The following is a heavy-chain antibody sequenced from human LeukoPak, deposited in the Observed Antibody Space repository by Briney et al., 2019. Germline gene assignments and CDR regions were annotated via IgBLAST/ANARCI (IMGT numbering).Heavy chain of an antibody. D-gene: IGHD6-19*01. CDR1: GYTFSIHY. CDR2: IHPSGTDT. CDR3: ARDKTGWSALDI. V-gene: IGHV1-46*01. Sequence: ASVKLSRDASGYTFSIHYIRWARQAPAQGLEWMGIIHPSGTDTKYAQTFQVRDTLTRDTSTSTVYMELSSLGSEDTAVYYCARDKTGWSALDIWGQGTMVTVSS. J-gene: IGHJ3*02.